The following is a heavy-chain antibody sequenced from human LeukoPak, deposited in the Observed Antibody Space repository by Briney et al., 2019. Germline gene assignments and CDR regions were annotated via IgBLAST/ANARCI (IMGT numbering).Heavy chain of an antibody. D-gene: IGHD2/OR15-2a*01. CDR1: GFNFNAFW. CDR3: PLDV. V-gene: IGHV3-7*01. Sequence: GGSLRLSCEGSGFNFNAFWMTWVRLAPGRGLEWVANIKQDGSDWQYVDSVRGRFTISRDNAKNSLYLQMLCEAPIWDNSAYRPLDVWGQGTAVIVSS. J-gene: IGHJ6*02. CDR2: IKQDGSDW.